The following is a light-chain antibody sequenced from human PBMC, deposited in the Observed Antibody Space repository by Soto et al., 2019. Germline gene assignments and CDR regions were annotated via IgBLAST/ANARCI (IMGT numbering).Light chain of an antibody. CDR2: QAS. J-gene: IGKJ2*01. V-gene: IGKV1-5*03. CDR1: KSISSW. Sequence: DIQMTQSPSTLSASVGDRVTITCRASKSISSWLAWYQQKPGKAPNLLIYQASILVTGVPSRFSGSGSGTESPVTSSARQPDVFAPYYCQQYNIYPYTFARGTKREIK. CDR3: QQYNIYPYT.